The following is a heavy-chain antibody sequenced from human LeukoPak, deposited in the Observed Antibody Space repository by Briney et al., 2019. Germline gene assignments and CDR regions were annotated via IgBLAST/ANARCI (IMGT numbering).Heavy chain of an antibody. V-gene: IGHV3-7*01. D-gene: IGHD2-2*03. CDR1: GFTFSSYS. CDR3: ARVGTADVDLVSYFDY. CDR2: IKQDGSEK. Sequence: GGSLRLSCAASGFTFSSYSMSWVRQAPGKGLEWVANIKQDGSEKYYVDSVKGRFTISRDNAKNSLYLQMNSLRAEDTAVYYCARVGTADVDLVSYFDYWGQGTLVTVSS. J-gene: IGHJ4*02.